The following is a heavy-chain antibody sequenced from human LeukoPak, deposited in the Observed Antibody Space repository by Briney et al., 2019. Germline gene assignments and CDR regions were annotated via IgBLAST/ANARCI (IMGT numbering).Heavy chain of an antibody. CDR3: ARVPDSGGFRRYFDY. D-gene: IGHD1-26*01. J-gene: IGHJ4*02. CDR2: ISYSGST. Sequence: SSETLSLTCSVSGGSISSYYWSWIRQPPGKGLEWIGYISYSGSTNYNPSLNSRVTISVDTSKNQFSLKLSSVTAADTAMYYCARVPDSGGFRRYFDYWGQGTLVTVSS. CDR1: GGSISSYY. V-gene: IGHV4-59*01.